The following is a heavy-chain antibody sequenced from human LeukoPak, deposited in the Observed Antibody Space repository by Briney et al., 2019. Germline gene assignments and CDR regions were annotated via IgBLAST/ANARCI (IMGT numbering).Heavy chain of an antibody. J-gene: IGHJ4*02. D-gene: IGHD1-26*01. V-gene: IGHV3-21*01. CDR3: ARDHDSGRYYGY. CDR2: ISSSSSYI. Sequence: PGGSLRLSCAASGFTFSSYSMNWVRQAPGKGLEWVSSISSSSSYIYYAASVKGRFTISRDNAKNSLYLQMNSLRDEDTGVYYCARDHDSGRYYGYWGRGTLVSVSS. CDR1: GFTFSSYS.